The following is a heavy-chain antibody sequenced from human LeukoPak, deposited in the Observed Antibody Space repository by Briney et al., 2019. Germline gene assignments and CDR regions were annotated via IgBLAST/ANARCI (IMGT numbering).Heavy chain of an antibody. Sequence: GGSLRLSCAASGFTFDDYAMHWVRQAPGKGLEWVSGISWNSGSIGYADSVKGRFTISRDNAKNSLYLQMNSLRAEDTALYYCAKGSYGDYYFDYWGQGTLVTVSS. CDR3: AKGSYGDYYFDY. CDR1: GFTFDDYA. V-gene: IGHV3-9*01. CDR2: ISWNSGSI. J-gene: IGHJ4*02. D-gene: IGHD4-17*01.